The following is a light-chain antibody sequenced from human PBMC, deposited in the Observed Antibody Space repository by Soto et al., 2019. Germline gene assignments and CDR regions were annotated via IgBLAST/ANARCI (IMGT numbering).Light chain of an antibody. V-gene: IGLV2-14*01. Sequence: QSVLTQPASVSGSPGQSITISCTGTSSDVGLYDYVSWYQQHPGKAPQLMIYAVSNRPSGVSNRFSASKSGNTASLFISGLQAEAEAHYYCSSYTRDSHYLFGSRTKVTV. CDR1: SSDVGLYDY. CDR3: SSYTRDSHYL. J-gene: IGLJ1*01. CDR2: AVS.